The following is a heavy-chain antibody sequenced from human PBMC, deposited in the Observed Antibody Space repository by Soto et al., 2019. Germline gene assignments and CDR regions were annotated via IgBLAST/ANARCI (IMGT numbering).Heavy chain of an antibody. CDR2: ISPYTGNT. Sequence: ASVKVSCKASGYIFVNYGIAWVRQAPGQGLEWMGWISPYTGNTHSATKVQGRLTMTTDTSTSTAYMELRSLRSEDTAVYYCARVSGWYHLDYWGQGTLVTVSS. CDR1: GYIFVNYG. J-gene: IGHJ4*02. CDR3: ARVSGWYHLDY. D-gene: IGHD6-19*01. V-gene: IGHV1-18*01.